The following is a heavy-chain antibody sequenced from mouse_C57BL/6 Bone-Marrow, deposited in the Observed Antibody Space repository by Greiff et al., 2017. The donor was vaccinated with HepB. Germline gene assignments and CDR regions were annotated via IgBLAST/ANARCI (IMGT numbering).Heavy chain of an antibody. CDR1: GYTFTEYT. J-gene: IGHJ4*01. CDR3: ARHGPLLLRYPYAMDY. V-gene: IGHV1-62-2*01. D-gene: IGHD1-1*01. CDR2: FYPGSGSI. Sequence: VHLVESGAELVKPGASVKLSCKASGYTFTEYTIHWVKQRSGQGLEWIGWFYPGSGSIKYNEKFKDKATLTADKSSSTVYMELSRLTSEDSAVYFCARHGPLLLRYPYAMDYWGQGTSVTVSS.